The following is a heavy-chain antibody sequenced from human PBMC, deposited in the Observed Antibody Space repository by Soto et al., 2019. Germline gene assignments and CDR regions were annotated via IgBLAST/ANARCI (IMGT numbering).Heavy chain of an antibody. Sequence: QVQLVQAGAAVRKAGSSVKVSCKASGGTFTKYAITWVRQAPRQGLEWMGGIVPLPGTTHYAQKFRGRVTISADDCTSTAYLELSSLRPEDTAVYDCASGVGGLGGSSGWPDYAFDVWGQGTMVIVSS. CDR1: GGTFTKYA. V-gene: IGHV1-69*01. D-gene: IGHD6-19*01. J-gene: IGHJ3*01. CDR2: IVPLPGTT. CDR3: ASGVGGLGGSSGWPDYAFDV.